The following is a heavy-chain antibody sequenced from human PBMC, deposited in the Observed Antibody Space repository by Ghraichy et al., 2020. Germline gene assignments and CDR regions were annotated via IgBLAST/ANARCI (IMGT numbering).Heavy chain of an antibody. J-gene: IGHJ4*02. D-gene: IGHD3-22*01. CDR3: ASADSSAYYRVLNY. CDR1: GFTFSSYW. V-gene: IGHV3-74*03. CDR2: INSDGSGT. Sequence: GGSLRLSCAASGFTFSSYWMHWVRQVPGKGLVWVSDINSDGSGTKYADSVKGRFTISRDNAKNTLYLQMHSLRAEDTAVYYCASADSSAYYRVLNYWGQGTLVTVSS.